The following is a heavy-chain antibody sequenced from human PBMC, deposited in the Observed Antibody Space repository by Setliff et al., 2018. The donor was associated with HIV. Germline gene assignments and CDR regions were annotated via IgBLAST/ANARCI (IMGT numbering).Heavy chain of an antibody. CDR2: ISGSSRYI. J-gene: IGHJ4*02. Sequence: PGGSLRLSCGASGFTFSSYSMNWVRQAPGKGLEWVSSISGSSRYIYYADSVKGRFTISRDNSKNTLYLQMNSLRAEDTAVYYCARSPYYYDSGGYPPDYWGQGTLVTVSS. V-gene: IGHV3-21*04. CDR3: ARSPYYYDSGGYPPDY. CDR1: GFTFSSYS. D-gene: IGHD3-22*01.